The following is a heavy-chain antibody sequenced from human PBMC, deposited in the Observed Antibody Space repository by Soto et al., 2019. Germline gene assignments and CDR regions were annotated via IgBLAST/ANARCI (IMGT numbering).Heavy chain of an antibody. CDR2: MNPDSGNT. V-gene: IGHV1-8*01. CDR1: GYTFTSYD. CDR3: ARERTGTTSMDV. Sequence: QVQLVQSGAEVKKPGASVKVSCKASGYTFTSYDINWVRQATGQGLEWMGWMNPDSGNTGYAQKFRGRVTMTRNTSISTAYMELSSLRSEDTAVYYCARERTGTTSMDVWGQGTTVTVSS. J-gene: IGHJ6*02. D-gene: IGHD1-1*01.